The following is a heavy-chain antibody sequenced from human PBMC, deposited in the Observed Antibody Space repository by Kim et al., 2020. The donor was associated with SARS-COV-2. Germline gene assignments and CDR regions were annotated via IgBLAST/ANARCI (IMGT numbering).Heavy chain of an antibody. J-gene: IGHJ3*02. CDR2: ISYDGSNK. Sequence: GGSLRLSCAASGFTFSSYAMHWVRQAPGKGLEWVAVISYDGSNKYYADSVKGRFTISRDNSKNTLYLQMNSLRAEDTAVYYCASLGGYGGNSGAFDIWGQGTMVTVSS. CDR3: ASLGGYGGNSGAFDI. V-gene: IGHV3-30-3*01. D-gene: IGHD4-17*01. CDR1: GFTFSSYA.